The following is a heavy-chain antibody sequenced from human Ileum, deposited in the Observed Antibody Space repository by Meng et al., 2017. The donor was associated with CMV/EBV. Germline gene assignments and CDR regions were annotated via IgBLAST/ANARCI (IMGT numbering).Heavy chain of an antibody. Sequence: QLQAQESGPGLVKSSDTLSLTCTVSGGSNSKNNYYGGWIRQPPGKGLEWIGNILYSGTAHYNPSLKSRVTISVDTSKNQFSLKLTSVTAADTAVYYCARVDRTVFDPFDHWGQGTLVTVSS. CDR1: GGSNSKNNYY. CDR2: ILYSGTA. D-gene: IGHD5/OR15-5a*01. V-gene: IGHV4-39*07. CDR3: ARVDRTVFDPFDH. J-gene: IGHJ4*02.